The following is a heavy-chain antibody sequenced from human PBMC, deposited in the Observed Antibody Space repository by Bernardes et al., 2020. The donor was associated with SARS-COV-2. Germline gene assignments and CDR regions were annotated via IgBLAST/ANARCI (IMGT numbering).Heavy chain of an antibody. V-gene: IGHV3-23*01. Sequence: GGSLRLSCAASGFSFSSYALSWVRQAPGKGLEWVSTISGSGTSTYYADSVKGRFTISRDNSKNAVYLQMNSLRAEDTAVYYCGKGYTSSSKGMDVWGQGTTVAVSS. D-gene: IGHD6-6*01. CDR3: GKGYTSSSKGMDV. J-gene: IGHJ6*02. CDR1: GFSFSSYA. CDR2: ISGSGTST.